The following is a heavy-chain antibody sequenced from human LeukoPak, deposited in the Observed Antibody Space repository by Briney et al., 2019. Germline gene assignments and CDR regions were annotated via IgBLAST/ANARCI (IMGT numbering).Heavy chain of an antibody. D-gene: IGHD3-22*01. CDR1: GYTFTGYY. CDR2: INPNSGGT. J-gene: IGHJ4*02. V-gene: IGHV1-2*02. Sequence: GASVKVSCKASGYTFTGYYMHWVRQAPGQGLEWMGWINPNSGGTNYAQKFQGRVTMTRDTSISTAYMELSSLRSDDTAVYYCARYYYDSSGHSDYWGQGTLVTVSS. CDR3: ARYYYDSSGHSDY.